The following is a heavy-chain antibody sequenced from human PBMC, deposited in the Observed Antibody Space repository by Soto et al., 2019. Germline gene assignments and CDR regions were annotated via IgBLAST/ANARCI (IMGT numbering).Heavy chain of an antibody. CDR1: GYTLSGHY. J-gene: IGHJ4*02. CDR2: IGPESGAT. V-gene: IGHV1-2*02. Sequence: ASVNVSWKACGYTLSGHYIHWLPQAPEQGPEWMGEIGPESGATRYAQKFQGRVTMTRDTSITTVYMELKNLSPDDTAVYYCGRGRSGQIVVFYWGQGTPVTVSS. CDR3: GRGRSGQIVVFY. D-gene: IGHD1-26*01.